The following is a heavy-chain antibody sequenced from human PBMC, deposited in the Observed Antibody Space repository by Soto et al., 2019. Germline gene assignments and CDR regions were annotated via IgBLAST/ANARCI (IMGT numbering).Heavy chain of an antibody. Sequence: KPSETLSLTCAVYGGSFSGYYWSWIRQPPGKGLEWIGEINHSGSTNYNPSLKSRVTISVDTSKNQFSLKLSSVTAADTAVYYCARVVYYYYGMDVWGQGTTVTVSS. V-gene: IGHV4-34*01. J-gene: IGHJ6*02. CDR3: ARVVYYYYGMDV. D-gene: IGHD3-16*02. CDR1: GGSFSGYY. CDR2: INHSGST.